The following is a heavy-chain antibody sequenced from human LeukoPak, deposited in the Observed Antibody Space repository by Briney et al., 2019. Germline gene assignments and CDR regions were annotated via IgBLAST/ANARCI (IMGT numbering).Heavy chain of an antibody. CDR3: ARGYDFWSGYYSPQYYYYGMDV. CDR2: INPNSGGT. CDR1: GYTFTGYY. V-gene: IGHV1-2*02. D-gene: IGHD3-3*01. Sequence: ASVKVSCKASGYTFTGYYMHWVRQAPGQGLEWMGWINPNSGGTNYAQKFQGRVTMTRDTSISTAYMELSRLRSDDTAVYYCARGYDFWSGYYSPQYYYYGMDVWGRGTTVTVSS. J-gene: IGHJ6*02.